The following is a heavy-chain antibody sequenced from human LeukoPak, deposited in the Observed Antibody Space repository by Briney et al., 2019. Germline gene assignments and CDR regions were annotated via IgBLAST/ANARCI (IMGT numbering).Heavy chain of an antibody. D-gene: IGHD6-13*01. CDR1: GFTFSSYA. CDR3: ARVFRQQLAQGYHYYYYGMDV. CDR2: ISYDGSNK. Sequence: GGSLRLSCAASGFTFSSYAMHWVRQAPGKGLEWVAVISYDGSNKYYADSVKGRFTISRDNSKNTLYLQMNSLRAEDTAVYYCARVFRQQLAQGYHYYYYGMDVWGQGTTVTVSS. V-gene: IGHV3-30-3*01. J-gene: IGHJ6*02.